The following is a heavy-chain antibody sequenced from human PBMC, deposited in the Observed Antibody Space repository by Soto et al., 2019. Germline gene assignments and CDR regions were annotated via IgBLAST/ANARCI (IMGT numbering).Heavy chain of an antibody. Sequence: GGSLRLSCAASEFPFSSYAMSWVRQAPGKGLEWVSAISGSGGSTYYADSVKGRFTISRDNSKNTLYLQMNSLRAEDTAVYYCANARPYYDILTGYSRDYGMDVWGQGTTVTVSS. D-gene: IGHD3-9*01. CDR3: ANARPYYDILTGYSRDYGMDV. V-gene: IGHV3-23*01. CDR2: ISGSGGST. J-gene: IGHJ6*02. CDR1: EFPFSSYA.